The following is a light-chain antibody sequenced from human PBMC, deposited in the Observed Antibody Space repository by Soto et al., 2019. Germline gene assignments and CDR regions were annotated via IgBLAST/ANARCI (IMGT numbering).Light chain of an antibody. CDR1: SSDVGGYNL. CDR2: EGS. V-gene: IGLV2-23*01. Sequence: QSALTQPASASGSPGQSITISCTGTSSDVGGYNLVSWYQQHPGKAPKLMIYEGSKRPSGVSHRFSGSKSGNTASLTISGRLAEDEADDYCCSYAGSSTLVFGGGTKLTVL. CDR3: CSYAGSSTLV. J-gene: IGLJ3*02.